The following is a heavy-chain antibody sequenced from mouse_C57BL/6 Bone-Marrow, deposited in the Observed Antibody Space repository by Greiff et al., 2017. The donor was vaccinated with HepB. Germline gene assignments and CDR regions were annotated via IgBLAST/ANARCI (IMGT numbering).Heavy chain of an antibody. Sequence: VQLQESGAELARPGASVKLSCKASGYTFTSYGISWVKQRTGQGLEWIGEIYPRSGNTNYNEKFKGKATLTADKSSSTAYMELRSLTSEDSAVYLCARGTTVVAPFAYWGQGTLVTVSA. V-gene: IGHV1-81*01. CDR2: IYPRSGNT. CDR1: GYTFTSYG. CDR3: ARGTTVVAPFAY. D-gene: IGHD1-1*01. J-gene: IGHJ3*01.